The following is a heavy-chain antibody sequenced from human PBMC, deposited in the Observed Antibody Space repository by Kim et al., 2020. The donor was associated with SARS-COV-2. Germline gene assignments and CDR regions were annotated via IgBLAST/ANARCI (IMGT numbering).Heavy chain of an antibody. CDR2: ISRDGGST. CDR1: AFTFDDYA. D-gene: IGHD1-26*01. V-gene: IGHV3-43*02. CDR3: AKGAGELYYYYGMDV. J-gene: IGHJ6*02. Sequence: GGSLRLSCAPSAFTFDDYAMHWVRQAPGKGLVWVSLISRDGGSTYYADSLKGRFTISRDNSKNSMYLQMNSLRTEDTALYYCAKGAGELYYYYGMDVWGQGTTVTVSS.